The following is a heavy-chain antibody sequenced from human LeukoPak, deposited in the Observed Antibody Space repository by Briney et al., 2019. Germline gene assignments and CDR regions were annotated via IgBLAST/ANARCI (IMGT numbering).Heavy chain of an antibody. D-gene: IGHD3-10*01. CDR2: ISTDGSVT. CDR1: GFTFSTYW. CDR3: ARVGGSGSYSGHYFDH. V-gene: IGHV3-74*01. J-gene: IGHJ4*02. Sequence: GRSLRLSCAASGFTFSTYWMHWVRRAPGKGLVWVSRISTDGSVTRSADSVKGRFTISRDNAKNTMYLQMNSLRAEDTAVYYCARVGGSGSYSGHYFDHWGQGTLVTVSS.